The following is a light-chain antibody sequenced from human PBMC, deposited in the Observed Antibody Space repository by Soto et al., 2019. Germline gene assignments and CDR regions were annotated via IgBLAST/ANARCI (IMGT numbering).Light chain of an antibody. J-gene: IGKJ1*01. V-gene: IGKV1-6*01. CDR3: LQDSDYPRT. CDR2: AAS. CDR1: QGIRTE. Sequence: ATQMTQSPSSLSASVGDRVTIACRASQGIRTELAWYQQKRVEAPKHLIYAASALQSGVPSRFSGRGSGTDFTLTISNLQPEDFATYYCLQDSDYPRTFGQGTKV.